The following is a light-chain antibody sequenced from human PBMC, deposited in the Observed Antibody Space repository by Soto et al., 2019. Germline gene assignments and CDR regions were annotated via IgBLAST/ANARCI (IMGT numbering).Light chain of an antibody. CDR3: QQYGSSPRT. CDR2: GAS. J-gene: IGKJ1*01. V-gene: IGKV3-20*01. CDR1: QSVSSSS. Sequence: EIVLTQSPGTLSLSPGERATLSCRASQSVSSSSLAWYQQKPGQAPRLLIYGASSRATGIPDRFSGSGSGTDFTLNISRLEPEDFALYHCQQYGSSPRTFGQGTKVEIK.